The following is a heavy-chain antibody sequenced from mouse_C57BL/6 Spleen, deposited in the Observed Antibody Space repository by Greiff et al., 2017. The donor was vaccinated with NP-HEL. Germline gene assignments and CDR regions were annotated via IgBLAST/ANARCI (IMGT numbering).Heavy chain of an antibody. Sequence: EVQRVESGGGLVQPGESLKLSCESNEYEFPSHDMSWVRKTPEKRLELVAAINSDGGSTYYPDTMERRFIITRANTKKTLYLQMSSLRSEDTALYYCARGLTGTGAMDYWGQGTSVTVSS. D-gene: IGHD4-1*01. V-gene: IGHV5-2*01. CDR2: INSDGGST. CDR1: EYEFPSHD. CDR3: ARGLTGTGAMDY. J-gene: IGHJ4*01.